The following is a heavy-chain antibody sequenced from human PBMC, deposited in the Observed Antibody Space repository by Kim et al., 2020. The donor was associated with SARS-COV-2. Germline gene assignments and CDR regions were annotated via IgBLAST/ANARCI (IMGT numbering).Heavy chain of an antibody. J-gene: IGHJ5*02. Sequence: GGSLRLSCAASGFTFSSYSMNWVRQAPGKGLEWVSSISSSSSYIYYADSVKGRFTISRDNAKNSLYLQMNSLRAEDTAVYYCARDIVVVPAAIEGNWFDPWGQGTLVTVSS. CDR3: ARDIVVVPAAIEGNWFDP. V-gene: IGHV3-21*01. CDR1: GFTFSSYS. CDR2: ISSSSSYI. D-gene: IGHD2-2*01.